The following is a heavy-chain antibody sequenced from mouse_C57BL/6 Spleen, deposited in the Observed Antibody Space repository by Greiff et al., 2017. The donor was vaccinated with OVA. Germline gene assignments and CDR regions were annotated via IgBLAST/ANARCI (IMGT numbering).Heavy chain of an antibody. D-gene: IGHD3-2*02. CDR2: INYDGSST. Sequence: DVQLVESEGGLVQPGSSMKLSCTASGFTFSDYYMAWVRQVPEKGLEWVANINYDGSSTYYLDSLKSRFIISRDNAKNILYLQMSSLKSEDTATYYCARDGGAQAPFAYWGQGTLVTVSA. CDR1: GFTFSDYY. V-gene: IGHV5-16*01. J-gene: IGHJ3*01. CDR3: ARDGGAQAPFAY.